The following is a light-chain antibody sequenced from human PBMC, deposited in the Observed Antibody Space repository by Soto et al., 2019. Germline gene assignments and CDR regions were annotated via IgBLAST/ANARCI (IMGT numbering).Light chain of an antibody. CDR3: HQRNK. V-gene: IGKV3-11*01. CDR2: GAS. CDR1: QSVSSAY. Sequence: IVLTQSPGTLSLSPGDRATLSCRASQSVSSAYLAWYQHTPGQAPRLLIYGASTRATGIPARFSGSGSGTEFSLTIRSLEPEDFAVYFCHQRNKFGQGTRLEIK. J-gene: IGKJ5*01.